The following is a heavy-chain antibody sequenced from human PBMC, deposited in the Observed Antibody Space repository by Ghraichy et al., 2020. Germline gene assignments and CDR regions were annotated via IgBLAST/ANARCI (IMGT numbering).Heavy chain of an antibody. CDR3: ARSKGVVGYYPDAFDV. CDR1: GFDFSNFF. CDR2: MSNGGRTI. J-gene: IGHJ3*01. Sequence: GGSLRLSCAASGFDFSNFFMNWIRQAPGKGLEWISDMSNGGRTINYAPSVKGRFTISRDDASNSLFLQLNSLRVEDTATDHCARSKGVVGYYPDAFDVWGHGTTVTVSS. V-gene: IGHV3-11*04. D-gene: IGHD3-3*01.